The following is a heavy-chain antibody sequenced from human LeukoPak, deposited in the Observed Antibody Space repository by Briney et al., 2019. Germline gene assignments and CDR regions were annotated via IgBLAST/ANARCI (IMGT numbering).Heavy chain of an antibody. J-gene: IGHJ6*03. CDR1: GFTFSSYW. V-gene: IGHV3-7*01. CDR3: ARDSFRASWYSMDV. CDR2: IKQDGSEK. Sequence: GGSLRLSCAASGFTFSSYWMSWVRQAPGKGLEWVANIKQDGSEKYYVDSVKGRFTISRDNAKNSLYLQMNSLRAEDTAVYYCARDSFRASWYSMDVWGKGTTVTVSS.